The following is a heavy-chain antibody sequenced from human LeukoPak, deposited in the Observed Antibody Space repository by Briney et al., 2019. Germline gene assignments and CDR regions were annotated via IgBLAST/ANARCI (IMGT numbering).Heavy chain of an antibody. Sequence: KASETLSLTCTVSGYSISSGYYWGWIRQPPGKGLEWIGSIYHSGSTYYNPSLKSRVTISVDTSKNQFSLKLSSVTAVDTAVYYCARSVDGGNSPFDYWGQGTLVTVSS. CDR2: IYHSGST. D-gene: IGHD4-23*01. V-gene: IGHV4-38-2*02. CDR1: GYSISSGYY. CDR3: ARSVDGGNSPFDY. J-gene: IGHJ4*02.